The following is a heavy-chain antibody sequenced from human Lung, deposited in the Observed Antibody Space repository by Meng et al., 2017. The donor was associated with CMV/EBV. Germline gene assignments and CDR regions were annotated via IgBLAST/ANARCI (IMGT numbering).Heavy chain of an antibody. J-gene: IGHJ6*02. Sequence: SXXDSXKASGYTFTRYYIHWVRQAPGQGLEWMGIINPNGGNTSYAQKFQGRLTMTMDTSTKTVYLDLKNLRYEDTAVYYCAGVRGFDPALDIWGQGTVVTVSS. CDR1: GYTFTRYY. CDR3: AGVRGFDPALDI. V-gene: IGHV1-46*01. D-gene: IGHD5-12*01. CDR2: INPNGGNT.